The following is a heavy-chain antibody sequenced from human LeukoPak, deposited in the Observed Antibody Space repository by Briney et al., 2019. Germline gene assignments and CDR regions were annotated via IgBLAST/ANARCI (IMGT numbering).Heavy chain of an antibody. CDR1: GYTFTGYY. D-gene: IGHD3-16*01. V-gene: IGHV1-2*02. CDR3: ARDRWGLYYFDY. Sequence: GASVKVSCKASGYTFTGYYMRWVRQAPGQGLEWMGWINPNSGGTNYAQKFQGRVTMTRDTSISTAYMELSRLRSDDTAVYYCARDRWGLYYFDYWGQGTLVTVSS. CDR2: INPNSGGT. J-gene: IGHJ4*02.